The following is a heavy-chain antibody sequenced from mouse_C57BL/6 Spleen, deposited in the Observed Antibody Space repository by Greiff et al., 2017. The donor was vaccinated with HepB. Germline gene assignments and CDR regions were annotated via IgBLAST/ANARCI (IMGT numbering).Heavy chain of an antibody. Sequence: VQLQQSGAELVKPGASVKISCKASGYAFSSYWMNWVKQRPGKGLGWIGQIYPGDGDTNYNGKFKGKATLTADKSSSTAYMQLSSLTSEASAVYFCARWKTYYRNMYYAMDYWGQGTSVTVSS. CDR2: IYPGDGDT. D-gene: IGHD2-12*01. CDR3: ARWKTYYRNMYYAMDY. J-gene: IGHJ4*01. V-gene: IGHV1-80*01. CDR1: GYAFSSYW.